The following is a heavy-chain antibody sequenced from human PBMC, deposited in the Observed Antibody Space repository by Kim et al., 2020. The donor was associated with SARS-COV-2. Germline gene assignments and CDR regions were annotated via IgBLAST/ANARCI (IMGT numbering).Heavy chain of an antibody. CDR1: GGTFSSYA. J-gene: IGHJ3*02. CDR2: IIPILGIA. V-gene: IGHV1-69*04. CDR3: ASFTAIDI. Sequence: SVKVSCKASGGTFSSYAISWVRQAPGQGLEWMGRIIPILGIANYAQKFQGRVTITADKSTSTAYMELSSLRSEGTAVYYCASFTAIDIWGQGTMVTVSS.